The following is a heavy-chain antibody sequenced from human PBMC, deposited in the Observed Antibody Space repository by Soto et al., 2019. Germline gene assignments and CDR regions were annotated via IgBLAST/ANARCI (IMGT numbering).Heavy chain of an antibody. CDR1: GGTCSSFA. D-gene: IGHD3-9*01. J-gene: IGHJ6*02. Sequence: GVSLKVYCKASGGTCSSFAISWVRQAPGQGLEWMGGIIPIFGTANYAQKFQGRVTITADESTSTAYMELSSLRSEDTAVYYCASSLMYYDILTGYYPSNYGMDVWAQGPTGTVSS. CDR3: ASSLMYYDILTGYYPSNYGMDV. CDR2: IIPIFGTA. V-gene: IGHV1-69*13.